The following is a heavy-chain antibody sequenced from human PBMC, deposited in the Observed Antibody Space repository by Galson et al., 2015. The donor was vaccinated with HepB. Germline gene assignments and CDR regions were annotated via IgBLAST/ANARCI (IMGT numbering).Heavy chain of an antibody. J-gene: IGHJ4*02. CDR3: ARDLEKTGYLDEWRFDY. V-gene: IGHV1-69*04. CDR1: GGTSSSYT. D-gene: IGHD3-9*01. Sequence: SVKVSCKASGGTSSSYTISWVRQAPGQGLEWMGRIIPILGIANYAQKFQGRVTIAADKSTSTAYMELSSLRSEDTAVYYCARDLEKTGYLDEWRFDYWGQGTLVTVSS. CDR2: IIPILGIA.